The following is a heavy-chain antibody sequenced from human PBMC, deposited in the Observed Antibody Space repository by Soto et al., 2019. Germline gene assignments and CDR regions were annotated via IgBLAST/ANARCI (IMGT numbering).Heavy chain of an antibody. CDR2: IGGTGGTVT. CDR3: ANGPIVGANYNYYDMQV. V-gene: IGHV3-23*01. J-gene: IGHJ6*01. CDR1: VCTFSKYA. D-gene: IGHD1-26*01. Sequence: XGSLRLSCASSVCTFSKYAMRCVRDSPGKWLEWVSTIGGTGGTVTYYADSVKGRFTISRDNSKNTLYLQMDNLRAEDTAQYYCANGPIVGANYNYYDMQVWGRGTTVIVS.